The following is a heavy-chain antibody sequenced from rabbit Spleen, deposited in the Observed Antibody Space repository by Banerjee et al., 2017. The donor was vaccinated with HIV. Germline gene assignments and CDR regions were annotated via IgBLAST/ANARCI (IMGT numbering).Heavy chain of an antibody. CDR3: ARGSATMTMVITGYYLNL. J-gene: IGHJ4*01. CDR2: INTGSGGST. CDR1: GFSFSSRYY. D-gene: IGHD2-1*01. V-gene: IGHV1S40*01. Sequence: QSLEESGGDLVKPGASLTLTCTASGFSFSSRYYMCWVRQAPGKGLEWIACINTGSGGSTVYASWAKGRFTITRTSSTTVTLQVTSLTAADTATYFCARGSATMTMVITGYYLNLWGPGTLVTV.